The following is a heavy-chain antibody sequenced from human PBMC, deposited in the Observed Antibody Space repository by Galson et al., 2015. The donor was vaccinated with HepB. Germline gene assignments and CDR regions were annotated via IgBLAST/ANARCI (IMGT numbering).Heavy chain of an antibody. V-gene: IGHV3-9*01. D-gene: IGHD3-22*01. J-gene: IGHJ4*02. CDR3: AKDLAYYYDSSNSGFDY. CDR2: VSWNGGSL. CDR1: GFTFADYA. Sequence: SLRLSCAASGFTFADYAMHWVRQTPGKGLEWVSGVSWNGGSLDYADSVKGRFTISRDNAKNPLYLQMNSLRAEDTALYYCAKDLAYYYDSSNSGFDYWGQGALVTVSS.